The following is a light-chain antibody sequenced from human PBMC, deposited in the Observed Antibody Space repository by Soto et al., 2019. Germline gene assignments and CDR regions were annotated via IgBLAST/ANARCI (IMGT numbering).Light chain of an antibody. J-gene: IGLJ1*01. CDR3: CSYAGSGTYV. CDR2: EGS. V-gene: IGLV2-23*01. Sequence: QSVLTQPASLSGSPGRSITISCTGTSSDVGTYNLVSWYQQHPGKAPKLMIYEGSKRPSGVSNRFSGSTSGNTASLTISGLQVEDEAHYYCCSYAGSGTYVFGTGTKVTVL. CDR1: SSDVGTYNL.